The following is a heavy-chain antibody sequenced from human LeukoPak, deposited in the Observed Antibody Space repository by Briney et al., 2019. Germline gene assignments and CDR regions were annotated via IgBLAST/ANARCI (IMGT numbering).Heavy chain of an antibody. J-gene: IGHJ6*02. CDR1: GFTFSSNW. CDR3: AKTYSSYYYGMDV. Sequence: GGSLRLSCAASGFTFSSNWMSWVRQAPGKGLEWVANIKQDGSEKYYVDSVKGRFTISRDNAKNSLYLQMNSLRAEDTAVYYCAKTYSSYYYGMDVWGQGTTVTVSS. D-gene: IGHD6-13*01. CDR2: IKQDGSEK. V-gene: IGHV3-7*03.